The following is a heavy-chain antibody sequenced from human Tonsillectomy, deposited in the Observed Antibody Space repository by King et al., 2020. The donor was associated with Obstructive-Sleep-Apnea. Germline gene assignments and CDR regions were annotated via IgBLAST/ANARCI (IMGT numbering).Heavy chain of an antibody. CDR3: ARVLGYCSSTSWGGVDY. V-gene: IGHV1-8*01. J-gene: IGHJ4*02. D-gene: IGHD2-2*01. CDR2: MNPNSGNA. Sequence: QLVQAGAEVKRPGASVKVSCKASGYTFTSHDINWVRQATGQWLEWMGWMNPNSGNAGLAQKFQGRVTMTRDTSISTAYMELSGLRSEDTAVYYCARVLGYCSSTSWGGVDYWGQGTLVTVSS. CDR1: GYTFTSHD.